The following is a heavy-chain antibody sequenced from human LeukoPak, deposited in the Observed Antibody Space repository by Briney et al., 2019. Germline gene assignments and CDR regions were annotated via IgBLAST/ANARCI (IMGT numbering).Heavy chain of an antibody. CDR2: TYYRSKWYN. CDR3: ARDPFGYDFRRGQNSSGWYLYYYGMDV. CDR1: GDSVSSNSAA. D-gene: IGHD6-19*01. J-gene: IGHJ6*02. V-gene: IGHV6-1*01. Sequence: SQTLSLTCAISGDSVSSNSAAWNWIRQSPSRGLEWLGRTYYRSKWYNDYAVSVKSRITINPDTSKNQFSLQLNSVTPEDTAVYYCARDPFGYDFRRGQNSSGWYLYYYGMDVWGQGTTVTVSS.